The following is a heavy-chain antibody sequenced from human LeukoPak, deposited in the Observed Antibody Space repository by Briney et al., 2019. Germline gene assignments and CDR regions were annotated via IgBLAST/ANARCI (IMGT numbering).Heavy chain of an antibody. Sequence: PGGSLRLSCAASGFTFDDYGMSWVRQAPGKGLEWVSGINWNGGSTGYADSVEGRFTISRDNAKNSLYLQMNSPRAEDTALYYCARVGEWELLSYYFDYWGQGTLVTVSS. J-gene: IGHJ4*02. V-gene: IGHV3-20*04. D-gene: IGHD1-26*01. CDR2: INWNGGST. CDR3: ARVGEWELLSYYFDY. CDR1: GFTFDDYG.